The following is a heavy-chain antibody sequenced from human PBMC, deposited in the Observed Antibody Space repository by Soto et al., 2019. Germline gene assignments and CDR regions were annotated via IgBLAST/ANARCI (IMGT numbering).Heavy chain of an antibody. CDR1: GFTFSSYS. CDR2: ISSSSSYI. V-gene: IGHV3-21*01. Sequence: GGSLRLSCAASGFTFSSYSMNWVRQAPGKGLEWVSSISSSSSYIYYADSVKGRFTISRDNAKNSLYLQMNSLRAEDTAVYYCAREYGGYSGYDYGFDYWGQGTLVTVSS. CDR3: AREYGGYSGYDYGFDY. J-gene: IGHJ4*02. D-gene: IGHD5-12*01.